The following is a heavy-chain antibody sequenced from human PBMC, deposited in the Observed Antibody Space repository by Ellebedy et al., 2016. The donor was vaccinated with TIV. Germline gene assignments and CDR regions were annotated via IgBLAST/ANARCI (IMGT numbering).Heavy chain of an antibody. CDR1: GESISGYY. Sequence: GSLRLXXIVSGESISGYYWSWIRQTPGKGLEWIGFIYYNGKINYNPSLKSRVTISVDTSKDQFSLYLTSVTAADTAVYYCARYAYGGYYFDYWGQGTLVTVSS. CDR2: IYYNGKI. V-gene: IGHV4-59*01. D-gene: IGHD4/OR15-4a*01. CDR3: ARYAYGGYYFDY. J-gene: IGHJ4*02.